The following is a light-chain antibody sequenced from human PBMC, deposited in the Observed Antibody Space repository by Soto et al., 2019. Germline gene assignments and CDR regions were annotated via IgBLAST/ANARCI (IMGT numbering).Light chain of an antibody. CDR2: GNS. Sequence: QSALSQPRSVCGAPGQRVAISCTGSSSNIGAGYDVHWYQQFPGTAPKLLIFGNSDRPSGVPDRFSGSKSGTSASLAITGLQAEDEDDYFCQSYDSSLSTSVLGTGTKV. V-gene: IGLV1-40*01. J-gene: IGLJ1*01. CDR1: SSNIGAGYD. CDR3: QSYDSSLSTSV.